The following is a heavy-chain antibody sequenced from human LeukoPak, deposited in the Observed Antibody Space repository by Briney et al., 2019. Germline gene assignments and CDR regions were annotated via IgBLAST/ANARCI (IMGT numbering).Heavy chain of an antibody. V-gene: IGHV3-30*18. CDR2: ISYDGSNK. CDR1: GFTFSSYG. J-gene: IGHJ4*02. Sequence: SGRSLRLSCAAPGFTFSSYGMHWVRQAPGKGLEWVAVISYDGSNKYYADSVKGRFTISRDNSKNTLYLQMNSLRAEDTAVYYCANNIPREWGQGTLVTVSP. CDR3: ANNIPRE. D-gene: IGHD2-2*02.